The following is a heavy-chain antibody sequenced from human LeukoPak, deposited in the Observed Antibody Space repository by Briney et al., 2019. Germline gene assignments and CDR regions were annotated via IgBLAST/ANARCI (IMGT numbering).Heavy chain of an antibody. CDR2: ISGSGGST. CDR1: GFTFSSYA. V-gene: IGHV3-23*01. CDR3: ARPLQGYCSSTSCSHYYYYGMDV. J-gene: IGHJ6*02. Sequence: GGSLRLSCAASGFTFSSYAMSWVRQAPGKGLEWVSAISGSGGSTYYADSVKGRFTISRDNSKNTLYLQMNSLRAEDTAVYYCARPLQGYCSSTSCSHYYYYGMDVWGQGTTVTVSS. D-gene: IGHD2-2*01.